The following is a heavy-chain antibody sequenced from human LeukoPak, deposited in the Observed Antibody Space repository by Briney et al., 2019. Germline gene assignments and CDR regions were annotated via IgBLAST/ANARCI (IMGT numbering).Heavy chain of an antibody. CDR1: GDSVSSNSAA. D-gene: IGHD3-16*02. CDR2: TYYRSKWYN. Sequence: SQTLSLTCAISGDSVSSNSAAWNWSRQSPSRGLGWLGRTYYRSKWYNDYAVSVKSRITINPDTYKNQFSLQLNSVTPEDTAVYYCGRVGDMITFGGVIVEGYFDYWGQGTLVTVSS. J-gene: IGHJ4*02. V-gene: IGHV6-1*01. CDR3: GRVGDMITFGGVIVEGYFDY.